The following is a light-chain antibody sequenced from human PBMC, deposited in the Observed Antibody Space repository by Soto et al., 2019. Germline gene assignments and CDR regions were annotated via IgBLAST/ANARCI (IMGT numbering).Light chain of an antibody. Sequence: DIQMTQSPSTLSSSLGDTVTVTCRASQSVSGWLAWYQQKPGEAPKLLIYDASALPSGVPSRFSGSGSGTEFTLSISSLKNDDFATYYCQHYNVYTWTFGQGTKVDIK. CDR3: QHYNVYTWT. V-gene: IGKV1-5*01. CDR2: DAS. J-gene: IGKJ1*01. CDR1: QSVSGW.